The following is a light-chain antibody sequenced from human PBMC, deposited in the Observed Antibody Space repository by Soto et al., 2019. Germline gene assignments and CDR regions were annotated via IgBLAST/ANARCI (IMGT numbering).Light chain of an antibody. CDR1: SSNIGSNY. Sequence: QSVLTQPHSASGTPGQRVTISCSGSSSNIGSNYVYWHQQLPGTAPKLLIYSNNHRPSGVPDRFSGSKSGTSASLAISGLRSEDEADYYCAAWDDSLSGYVFGTGTKLTVL. J-gene: IGLJ1*01. V-gene: IGLV1-47*02. CDR3: AAWDDSLSGYV. CDR2: SNN.